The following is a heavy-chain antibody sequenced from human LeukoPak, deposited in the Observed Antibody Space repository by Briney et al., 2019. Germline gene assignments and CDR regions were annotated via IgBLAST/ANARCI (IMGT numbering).Heavy chain of an antibody. CDR1: GFTFSSYG. J-gene: IGHJ6*04. CDR3: AREYQLLDMDV. D-gene: IGHD2-2*01. CDR2: IWYDGSNK. V-gene: IGHV3-33*01. Sequence: TGGSLRLSCAASGFTFSSYGMPWVRQAPGKGLEWVAVIWYDGSNKYYADSVKGRFTISRDNSKNTLYLQMNSLRAEDTAVYYCAREYQLLDMDVWGKGTTVTVSS.